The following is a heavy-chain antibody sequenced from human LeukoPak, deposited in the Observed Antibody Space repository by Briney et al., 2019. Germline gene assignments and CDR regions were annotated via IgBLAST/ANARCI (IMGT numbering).Heavy chain of an antibody. V-gene: IGHV4-39*01. D-gene: IGHD2-8*02. CDR2: IYNSGST. CDR3: ATPAPGADAFDI. CDR1: GGSISRSSYY. Sequence: PSETLSLTCTVSGGSISRSSYYWGWIRQPPGKGLEWIGSIYNSGSTYYNPSIKSRVTISVDTSKNQFSLKLSSVTAADTAVYYCATPAPGADAFDIWGQGTIVTVCS. J-gene: IGHJ3*02.